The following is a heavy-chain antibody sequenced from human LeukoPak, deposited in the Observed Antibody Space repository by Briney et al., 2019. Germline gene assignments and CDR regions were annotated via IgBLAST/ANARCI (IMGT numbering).Heavy chain of an antibody. CDR1: GYTFTSYY. J-gene: IGHJ4*02. CDR2: VSAYNGKT. D-gene: IGHD3-3*01. CDR3: ARARDFWSFYEPNYDY. Sequence: GASVKVSCKTSGYTFTSYYINWVRQAPGQGLEWMGWVSAYNGKTRYTQELQGRVTMTIDTSTSTAYMELRSLRSDDTAVYYCARARDFWSFYEPNYDYWGQGTLVTVSS. V-gene: IGHV1-18*01.